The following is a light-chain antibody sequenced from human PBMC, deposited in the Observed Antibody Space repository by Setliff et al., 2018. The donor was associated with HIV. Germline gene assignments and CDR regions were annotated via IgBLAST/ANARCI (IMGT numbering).Light chain of an antibody. CDR3: SSYTSSSTLV. Sequence: QSALAQPASVSGSPGQSITISCTGTSSDIGGYNYVSWYQQHPGKVPKLMIYELSDRPSGVSNRFSGSKSGNTASLTISGLQAGDEADYYCSSYTSSSTLVFGTGTKVTVL. CDR2: ELS. J-gene: IGLJ1*01. CDR1: SSDIGGYNY. V-gene: IGLV2-14*01.